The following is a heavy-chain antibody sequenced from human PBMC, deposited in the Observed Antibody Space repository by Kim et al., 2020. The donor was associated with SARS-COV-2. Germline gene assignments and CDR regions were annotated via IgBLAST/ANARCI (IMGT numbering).Heavy chain of an antibody. Sequence: SSSTIYYADSVKGRFTIPRDNAKKSLDLQMNSLGVEDTAVYYCAREGGHYWGQGTLVTVSS. V-gene: IGHV3-48*04. J-gene: IGHJ4*02. D-gene: IGHD3-16*01. CDR2: SSSTI. CDR3: AREGGHY.